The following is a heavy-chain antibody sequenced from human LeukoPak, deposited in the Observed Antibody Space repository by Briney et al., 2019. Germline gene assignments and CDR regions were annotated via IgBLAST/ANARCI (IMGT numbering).Heavy chain of an antibody. Sequence: GGSLRLSCTASGFTLSSYAMSWVRQAPGEGLEWVSTISGSADNTNYAEAVKGRFTISRDNSKNTMYLQMNSLRAEDTPVYYCAKQGFGCWGQGTLVTVSS. CDR3: AKQGFGC. J-gene: IGHJ4*02. CDR2: ISGSADNT. V-gene: IGHV3-23*01. CDR1: GFTLSSYA.